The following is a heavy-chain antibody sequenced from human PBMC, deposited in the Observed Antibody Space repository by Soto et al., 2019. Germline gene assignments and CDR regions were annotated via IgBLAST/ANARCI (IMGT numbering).Heavy chain of an antibody. CDR2: IYYSGST. Sequence: SETLSLTCTVSGGSISSYYWSWIRQPPGKGLEWIGYIYYSGSTNYNPSLKSRVTISVDTSKNQFSLKLSSVTAADTAVYYCARGDQLLLGRLDYWGQGTLVTVSS. D-gene: IGHD2-2*01. V-gene: IGHV4-59*08. J-gene: IGHJ4*02. CDR1: GGSISSYY. CDR3: ARGDQLLLGRLDY.